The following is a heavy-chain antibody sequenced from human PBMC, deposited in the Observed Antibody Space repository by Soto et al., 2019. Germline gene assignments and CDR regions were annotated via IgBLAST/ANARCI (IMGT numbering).Heavy chain of an antibody. Sequence: GGSLRLSCAASGFTFSSYAMTWVRQAPGKGLEWVSGISGSGGSTQYADSVKGRFTVSRDNSKNTLYLQMNSLRAEDTAVYYCAKDPQSLGHFDYWGQGTLVTVSS. J-gene: IGHJ4*02. CDR3: AKDPQSLGHFDY. CDR2: ISGSGGST. V-gene: IGHV3-23*01. CDR1: GFTFSSYA. D-gene: IGHD3-16*01.